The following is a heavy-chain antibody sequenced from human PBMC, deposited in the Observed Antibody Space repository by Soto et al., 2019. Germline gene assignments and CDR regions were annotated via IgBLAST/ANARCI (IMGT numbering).Heavy chain of an antibody. Sequence: PGGSLRLCCAASGFTFSDYYMSWIRQGPGKGLEWISYISSRSTSIYYADSVKGRFTISRDNAKDSLYLQMNGLRAEDTAVYYCARGEGYYDSSGYYGSAGATDVCGQGTTVTVYS. D-gene: IGHD3-22*01. J-gene: IGHJ6*02. CDR2: ISSRSTSI. V-gene: IGHV3-11*01. CDR3: ARGEGYYDSSGYYGSAGATDV. CDR1: GFTFSDYY.